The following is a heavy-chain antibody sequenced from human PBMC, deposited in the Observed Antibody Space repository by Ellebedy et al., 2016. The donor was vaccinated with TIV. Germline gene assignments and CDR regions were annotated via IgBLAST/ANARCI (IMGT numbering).Heavy chain of an antibody. Sequence: PGGSLRLSCAASGFTFSNYAMSWVRQAPGKGLEGVSAISRSGGSTYYAGAVKGRFTIARDNSKETLYLQMNSLRAEDTAVYYCANVYSSTWADSWGQGTLVTVSS. CDR1: GFTFSNYA. CDR2: ISRSGGST. CDR3: ANVYSSTWADS. V-gene: IGHV3-23*01. J-gene: IGHJ4*02. D-gene: IGHD6-13*01.